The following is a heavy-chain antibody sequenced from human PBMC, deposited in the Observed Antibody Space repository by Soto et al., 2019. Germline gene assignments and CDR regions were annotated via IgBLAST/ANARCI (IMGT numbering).Heavy chain of an antibody. CDR1: GYTFTSYA. CDR2: INAGNGNT. J-gene: IGHJ4*02. Sequence: QVQLVQSGAEVKKPGASVKVSCKASGYTFTSYAMHWVRQAPGQRLEWMGWINAGNGNTKYSQKFQGRVTITRDTSADTAYLGLGSLRSEGTAVYYRARGLGLYYLDYWGQGTLVTVSS. D-gene: IGHD1-26*01. CDR3: ARGLGLYYLDY. V-gene: IGHV1-3*01.